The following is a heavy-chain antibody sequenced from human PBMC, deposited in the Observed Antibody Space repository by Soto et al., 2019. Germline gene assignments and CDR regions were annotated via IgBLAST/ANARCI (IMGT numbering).Heavy chain of an antibody. V-gene: IGHV3-30*18. CDR3: AKARRYFGWLRPGGGMDV. Sequence: QVQLVESGGGVVQPGRSLRLSCAASGFTFSSYGMHWVRQAPGKGLEWVAVISYDGSNKYYADSVKGRFTISRDNSKNTLYLQMNSLRAEDTAVYYCAKARRYFGWLRPGGGMDVWGQGTTVTVSS. J-gene: IGHJ6*02. D-gene: IGHD3-9*01. CDR1: GFTFSSYG. CDR2: ISYDGSNK.